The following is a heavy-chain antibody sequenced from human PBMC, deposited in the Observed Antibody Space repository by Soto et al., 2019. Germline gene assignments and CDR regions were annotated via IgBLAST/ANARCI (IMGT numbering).Heavy chain of an antibody. D-gene: IGHD3-10*01. CDR3: VRVRGGGTFHFDY. V-gene: IGHV3-72*01. CDR2: VRKKANSYTT. J-gene: IGHJ4*02. Sequence: GGSLRLSCAASGFTFSDYYMDWVRQAPGKGLEWVGRVRKKANSYTTEYAASVKGRFTISRDDSKNSVYLQMSSLKTDDTAVYYCVRVRGGGTFHFDYWGQGNLVTVSS. CDR1: GFTFSDYY.